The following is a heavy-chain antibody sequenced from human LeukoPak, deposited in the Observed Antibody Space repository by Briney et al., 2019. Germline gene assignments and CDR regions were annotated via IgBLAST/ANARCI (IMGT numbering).Heavy chain of an antibody. J-gene: IGHJ4*02. Sequence: SETLSLTCAVSGGSISSSNWWSWVGQPPGKGLEWIGEIYHSGTTNYNPSLKSRVTISVDKTKNQFSLKLSSVTAADTAVYYCAVTPGGATGGSFDYWGQGTRVTVSS. D-gene: IGHD1-26*01. CDR3: AVTPGGATGGSFDY. CDR1: GGSISSSNW. CDR2: IYHSGTT. V-gene: IGHV4-4*02.